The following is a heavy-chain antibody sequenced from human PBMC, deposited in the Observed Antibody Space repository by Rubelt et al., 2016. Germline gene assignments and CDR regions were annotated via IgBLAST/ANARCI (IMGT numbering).Heavy chain of an antibody. CDR1: GGSITDYY. V-gene: IGHV4-59*08. Sequence: QVQLQQSGPGLVKPSETLSLTCTVSGGSITDYYWSWIRQTPRKGLEWIGYIFYSGSTNYNPSLKSRVTISIDTSKNQFSLVLSSVTAADTDVYYCAGGPNMYYFDYWGQGVLVTVSS. J-gene: IGHJ4*02. CDR2: IFYSGST. CDR3: AGGPNMYYFDY. D-gene: IGHD1/OR15-1a*01.